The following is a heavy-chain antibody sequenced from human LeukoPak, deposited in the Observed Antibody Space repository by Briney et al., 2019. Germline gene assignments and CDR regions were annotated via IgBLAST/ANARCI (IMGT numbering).Heavy chain of an antibody. Sequence: GASVKVSCKASGYIFTSYGISWVRQAPGQGLEWMGWISAYNGNTNYAQKLQGRVTMTTDTSTSTAYMELRSLRSDDTAVYYCVGPPQREDAFDIWGQGTMVTVSS. CDR3: VGPPQREDAFDI. CDR2: ISAYNGNT. V-gene: IGHV1-18*01. J-gene: IGHJ3*02. CDR1: GYIFTSYG.